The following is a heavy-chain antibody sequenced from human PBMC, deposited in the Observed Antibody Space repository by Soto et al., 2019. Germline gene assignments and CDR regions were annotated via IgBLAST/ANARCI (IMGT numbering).Heavy chain of an antibody. D-gene: IGHD6-19*01. CDR1: GFTLSSYA. V-gene: IGHV3-23*01. J-gene: IGHJ3*02. CDR2: ISGSGGST. Sequence: GGSLRLPCAASGFTLSSYAMSWVRQAPGKGLEWVSGISGSGGSTYYADSVKGRFTISRDNSKNTLYLQMNSLRAEDTAVYYCAKDRVTVVGYDAFDIWGQGTMVTVSS. CDR3: AKDRVTVVGYDAFDI.